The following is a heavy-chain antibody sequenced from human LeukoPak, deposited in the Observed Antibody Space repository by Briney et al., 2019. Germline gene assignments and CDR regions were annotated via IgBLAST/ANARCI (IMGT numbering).Heavy chain of an antibody. Sequence: GGSLRLSCAASGFTFSSYWMSWVRQAPGKGLEWVANIKQDGSEKYYVASVKGRFTISRDNAKTSLYLQMNSLRAEDTAVYYCARAVFPKSGSSYYFDYWGQGTLVTVSS. CDR3: ARAVFPKSGSSYYFDY. D-gene: IGHD1-26*01. CDR2: IKQDGSEK. CDR1: GFTFSSYW. V-gene: IGHV3-7*01. J-gene: IGHJ4*02.